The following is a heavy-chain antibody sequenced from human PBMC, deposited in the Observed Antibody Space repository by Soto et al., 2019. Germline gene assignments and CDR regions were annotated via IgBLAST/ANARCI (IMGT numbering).Heavy chain of an antibody. CDR3: ARRRSSGWSVGGDYYYYMDV. CDR1: GFTFSSYG. D-gene: IGHD6-19*01. Sequence: GGSLRLSCAASGFTFSSYGMHWVRQAPGKGLEWVAVIWYDGSNKYYADSVKGRFTISRDNSKNTLYLQMNSLRAEDTAVYYCARRRSSGWSVGGDYYYYMDVWGKGTTVTVSS. J-gene: IGHJ6*03. V-gene: IGHV3-33*01. CDR2: IWYDGSNK.